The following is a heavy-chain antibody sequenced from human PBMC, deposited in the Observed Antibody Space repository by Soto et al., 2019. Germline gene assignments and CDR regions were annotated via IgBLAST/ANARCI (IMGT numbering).Heavy chain of an antibody. Sequence: GESLKISCKGSGYSFTSYWISWVRQMPGKGLEWMGRIDPSDSYTNYSPSFQGHVTISADKSISTAYLQWSSLKASDTAMYYCARSVVVVVAASYYYGMDVWGQGTTVTVSS. J-gene: IGHJ6*02. CDR2: IDPSDSYT. D-gene: IGHD2-15*01. CDR3: ARSVVVVVAASYYYGMDV. CDR1: GYSFTSYW. V-gene: IGHV5-10-1*01.